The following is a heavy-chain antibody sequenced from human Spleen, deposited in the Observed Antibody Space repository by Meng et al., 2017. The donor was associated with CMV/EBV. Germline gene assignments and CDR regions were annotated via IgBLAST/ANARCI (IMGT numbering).Heavy chain of an antibody. CDR2: IHPNTGGT. CDR3: ARSPGPGHYGMDV. Sequence: ASVKVSCKASGYTFTGHYMHWVRQAPGQGLEWMGWIHPNTGGTNYAQNFQGRVTMTRDTSTSTVYMELSSLRSEDTAVYYCARSPGPGHYGMDVWGQGTTVTVSS. V-gene: IGHV1-2*02. CDR1: GYTFTGHY. J-gene: IGHJ6*02.